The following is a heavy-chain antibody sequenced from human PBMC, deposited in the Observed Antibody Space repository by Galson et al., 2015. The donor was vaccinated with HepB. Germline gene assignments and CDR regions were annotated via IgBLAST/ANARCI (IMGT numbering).Heavy chain of an antibody. J-gene: IGHJ2*01. Sequence: SETLSLTCTVSGGSISSYYWSWIRQPAGKGLEWIGRIYTSGSTNYNPSLKSRVTMSVDTSKNQFSLKLSSVTAADTAVYYCARDGNCSGGSCYFYWYFDLWGRGTLVTVS. CDR3: ARDGNCSGGSCYFYWYFDL. CDR2: IYTSGST. D-gene: IGHD2-15*01. CDR1: GGSISSYY. V-gene: IGHV4-4*07.